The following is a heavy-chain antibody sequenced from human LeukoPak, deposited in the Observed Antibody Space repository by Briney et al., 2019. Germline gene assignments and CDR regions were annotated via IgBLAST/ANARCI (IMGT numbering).Heavy chain of an antibody. V-gene: IGHV4-38-2*01. Sequence: SETLSLTCAVSGYSISSGYYWGWIRQPPGKGLEWIGSIYHSGSTYYNPSLKSRVTISVDTSKNQFSLKLSSVTAADTAVYYCARVGDHYHWYFDLWGRGTLVTVSS. CDR3: ARVGDHYHWYFDL. CDR2: IYHSGST. J-gene: IGHJ2*01. D-gene: IGHD3-10*01. CDR1: GYSISSGYY.